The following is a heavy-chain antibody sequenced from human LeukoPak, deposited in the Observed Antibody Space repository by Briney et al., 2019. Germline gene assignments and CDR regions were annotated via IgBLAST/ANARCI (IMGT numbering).Heavy chain of an antibody. Sequence: GASVKVSCKASGYTFTSYGISWVRQAPGQGLEWMGWISAYNGNTNYAQKLQGRVTMTTDTSTSTAYMELRSLRSDDTAVYYCARVSRVAGPHYYFDYWGQGTLVTVSS. D-gene: IGHD6-19*01. J-gene: IGHJ4*02. CDR1: GYTFTSYG. CDR3: ARVSRVAGPHYYFDY. V-gene: IGHV1-18*01. CDR2: ISAYNGNT.